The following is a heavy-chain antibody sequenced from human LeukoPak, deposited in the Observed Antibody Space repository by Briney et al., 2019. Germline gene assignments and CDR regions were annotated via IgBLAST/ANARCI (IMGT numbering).Heavy chain of an antibody. D-gene: IGHD3-10*01. CDR3: ARAIISAGDH. J-gene: IGHJ4*02. V-gene: IGHV1-2*02. CDR2: INPNSGGT. CDR1: GYTFTGYY. Sequence: VASVKVSCKASGYTFTGYYMHWVRQAPGQGLEWMGWINPNSGGTNYAQKFQGRVTMTRDTSISTAYMDLSRLTSDDTAVYYCARAIISAGDHWGQGTLVTVSS.